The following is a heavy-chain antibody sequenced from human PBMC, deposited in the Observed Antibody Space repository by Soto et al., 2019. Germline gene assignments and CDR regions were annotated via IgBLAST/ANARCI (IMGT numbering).Heavy chain of an antibody. CDR3: ARDPRGGNWNEPYPPPVT. J-gene: IGHJ5*02. Sequence: SVKVSCKASGVTFSSYTISWVRQAPGQGLEWMGRIIPILGIANYAQKFQGRVTITADKSTSTAYMELSSLRSEDTAVYYCARDPRGGNWNEPYPPPVTWGQGTLVTVSS. CDR2: IIPILGIA. V-gene: IGHV1-69*04. CDR1: GVTFSSYT. D-gene: IGHD1-1*01.